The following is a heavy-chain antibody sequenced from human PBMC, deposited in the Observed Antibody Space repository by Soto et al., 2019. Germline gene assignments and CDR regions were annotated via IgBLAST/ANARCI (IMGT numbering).Heavy chain of an antibody. CDR1: GDAVTSVSDS. CDR3: ARGVGFGYYYYHMDL. V-gene: IGHV4-61*01. CDR2: IYYSGSA. Sequence: SETLSLTCTVSGDAVTSVSDSWSWIRQPPGTGLEWIGYIYYSGSADYNPSLGSRVTISIDTSKNQFSRKLTSVTAVDTAVYYCARGVGFGYYYYHMDLWGQGTTVTVSS. D-gene: IGHD3-10*01. J-gene: IGHJ6*02.